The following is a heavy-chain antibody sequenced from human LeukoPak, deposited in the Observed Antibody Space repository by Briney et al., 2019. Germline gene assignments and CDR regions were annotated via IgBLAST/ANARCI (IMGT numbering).Heavy chain of an antibody. V-gene: IGHV3-48*03. Sequence: GGSLRLSCAASGFTFSSYEMNWVRQAPGKGLEWVSYISSSGSTIYYADSVKGRFTISRDNAKNSLYLQMNSLRAEDTAVYYCAKSGDYGDYGESNYFDYWGQGTLVTVSS. D-gene: IGHD4-17*01. CDR3: AKSGDYGDYGESNYFDY. CDR2: ISSSGSTI. J-gene: IGHJ4*02. CDR1: GFTFSSYE.